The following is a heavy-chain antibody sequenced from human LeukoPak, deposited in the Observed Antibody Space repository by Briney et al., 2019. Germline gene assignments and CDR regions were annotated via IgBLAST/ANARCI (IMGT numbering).Heavy chain of an antibody. CDR1: GYSFISYW. J-gene: IGHJ3*02. CDR2: IYPGDSDT. CDR3: ARQYCSGGSCYFDAFDI. D-gene: IGHD2-15*01. Sequence: GESLKISCKGSGYSFISYWIGAVGHMPGEGLEWMGIIYPGDSDTRYSPSFRGQVTISADKSISTAYLQWSSLKASDTAMYYCARQYCSGGSCYFDAFDIWGQGTMVTVSS. V-gene: IGHV5-51*01.